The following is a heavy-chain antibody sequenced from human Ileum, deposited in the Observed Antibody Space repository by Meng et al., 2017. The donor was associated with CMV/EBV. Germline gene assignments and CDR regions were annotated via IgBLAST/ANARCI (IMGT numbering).Heavy chain of an antibody. D-gene: IGHD6-13*01. J-gene: IGHJ3*02. CDR3: ATEKWAAAGYGAFDI. CDR2: FHTSGTT. CDR1: GASISAYF. Sequence: VHPQESGPGPVNPYETLSLTCTVSGASISAYFWSWIRQPAGKGLECIGRFHTSGTTNYNPSLKSRVTMSVDSSKNQFSLNLSSVTAADTAVYYCATEKWAAAGYGAFDIWGQGTMVTVSS. V-gene: IGHV4-4*07.